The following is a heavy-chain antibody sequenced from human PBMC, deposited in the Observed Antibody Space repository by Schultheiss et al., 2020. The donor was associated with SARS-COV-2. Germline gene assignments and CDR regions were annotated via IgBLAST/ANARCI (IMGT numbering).Heavy chain of an antibody. Sequence: GSLRLSCAASGFTFSSYAMSWVRQAPGKGLEWVSGINDSGSSTYNADCVKGRFTISRDNSKNSLYLQMNSLRAEDTAVYYCARDQGYAFDIWGQGTMVTVSS. V-gene: IGHV3-23*01. J-gene: IGHJ3*02. CDR3: ARDQGYAFDI. CDR1: GFTFSSYA. CDR2: INDSGSST.